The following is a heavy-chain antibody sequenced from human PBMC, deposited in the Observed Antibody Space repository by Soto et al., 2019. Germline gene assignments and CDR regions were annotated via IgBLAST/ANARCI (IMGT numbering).Heavy chain of an antibody. J-gene: IGHJ6*03. CDR2: ISSSSSTI. Sequence: GESLKISCAASGFTFSSYSMNWVRQAPGKGLEWVSYISSSSSTIYYADSVKGRFTISSDNAKNSLYLQMNSLRAEDTAVYYCATLFPYQLPPQPSYYMDVWGKGTTVTVSS. CDR1: GFTFSSYS. V-gene: IGHV3-48*01. CDR3: ATLFPYQLPPQPSYYMDV. D-gene: IGHD2-2*01.